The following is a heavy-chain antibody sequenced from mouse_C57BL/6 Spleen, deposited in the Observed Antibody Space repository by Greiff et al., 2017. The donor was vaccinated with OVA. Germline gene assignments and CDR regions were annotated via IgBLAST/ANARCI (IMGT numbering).Heavy chain of an antibody. V-gene: IGHV1-42*01. CDR1: GYSFTGYY. CDR3: ARWSHYDGYLYAMDY. D-gene: IGHD2-3*01. J-gene: IGHJ4*01. CDR2: INPSTGGT. Sequence: DVQLQESGPELVKPGASVKISCKASGYSFTGYYMNWVKQSPEKSLEWIGEINPSTGGTTYNQKFKAKATLTVDKSSSTAYMQLKSLTSEDSAVYYCARWSHYDGYLYAMDYWGQGTSVTVSS.